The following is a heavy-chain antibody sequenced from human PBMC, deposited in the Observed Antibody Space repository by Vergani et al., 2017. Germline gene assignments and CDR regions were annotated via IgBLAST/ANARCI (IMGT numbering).Heavy chain of an antibody. D-gene: IGHD6-6*01. CDR3: AKEASIAAFPPLGPHHFDY. V-gene: IGHV7-4-1*02. Sequence: QVQLVQSGAEVKKPGASVKVSCKASGYTFTSYAMNWVRQAPGQGLEWMGWINTNTGNPTYAQGFTGRFVFSLDTSVSTAYLQISSLKAEDTAVYYCAKEASIAAFPPLGPHHFDYWGQGTLVTVSS. J-gene: IGHJ4*02. CDR2: INTNTGNP. CDR1: GYTFTSYA.